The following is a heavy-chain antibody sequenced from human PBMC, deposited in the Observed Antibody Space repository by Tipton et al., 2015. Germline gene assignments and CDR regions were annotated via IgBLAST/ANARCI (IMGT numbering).Heavy chain of an antibody. Sequence: QLVQSGAEVKKPGESLKISCKGSGYNFANSWVAWVRQMPGKGLEWMGIIYVDDSDTRYSQSFQGQVTISAGMSNSSAYLQWSSLKASDSAVYYCARRHVYDYYLDYWGQGTLVIVSS. CDR3: ARRHVYDYYLDY. CDR2: IYVDDSDT. J-gene: IGHJ4*02. V-gene: IGHV5-51*01. D-gene: IGHD5/OR15-5a*01. CDR1: GYNFANSW.